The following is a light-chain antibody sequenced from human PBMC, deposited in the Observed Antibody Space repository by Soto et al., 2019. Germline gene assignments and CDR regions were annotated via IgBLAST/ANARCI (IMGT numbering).Light chain of an antibody. Sequence: EVVMTQSPATMSVSPGDTVTLSCRASQSITTNLAGYQQRAGQAPRLLIHGASTRAADIPARFTGSGSGTEFTLTISSLQSEDFAVYYCQQHNDWPPLTFGGGTKVEI. CDR1: QSITTN. V-gene: IGKV3-15*01. CDR2: GAS. CDR3: QQHNDWPPLT. J-gene: IGKJ4*01.